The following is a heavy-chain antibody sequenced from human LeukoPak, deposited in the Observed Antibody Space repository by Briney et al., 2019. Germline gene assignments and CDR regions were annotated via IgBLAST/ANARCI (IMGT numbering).Heavy chain of an antibody. Sequence: GEALKISCKGSGYSFTSYWISWVRQMPGKGLEWMGTIDLINSYTNYSPSFQGQVTISADKSISTAYLQWSSLKASDTAMYYCARRPTYYDILTGHYLYYFDYWGQGTLVTVS. CDR3: ARRPTYYDILTGHYLYYFDY. D-gene: IGHD3-9*01. V-gene: IGHV5-10-1*04. CDR1: GYSFTSYW. J-gene: IGHJ4*02. CDR2: IDLINSYT.